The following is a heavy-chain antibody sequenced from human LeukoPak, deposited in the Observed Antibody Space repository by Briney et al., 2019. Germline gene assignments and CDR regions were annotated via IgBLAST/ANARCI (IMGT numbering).Heavy chain of an antibody. V-gene: IGHV3-43*01. CDR3: AKVADYGDYDYYGMDV. CDR2: ISWDGGST. CDR1: GFTFDDYT. Sequence: PGGSLRLSCAASGFTFDDYTMHWVRQAPGKGLEWVSLISWDGGSTYYADSVKGRFTTSRDNSKNSLYLQMNSLRTEDTALYYCAKVADYGDYDYYGMDVWGQGTTVTVSS. D-gene: IGHD4-17*01. J-gene: IGHJ6*02.